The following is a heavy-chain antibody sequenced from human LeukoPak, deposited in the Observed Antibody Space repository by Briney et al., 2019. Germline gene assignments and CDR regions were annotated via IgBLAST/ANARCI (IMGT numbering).Heavy chain of an antibody. J-gene: IGHJ4*02. D-gene: IGHD6-13*01. CDR1: GFTFSSYS. Sequence: GGSLRLSCAASGFTFSSYSMNWVRQAPGKGLEWVSSISSSSSYIYYADSVKGRFTISRDNAKNSLYLQMNSLRAEDTAVYYCARGSSWTTPDYWGQGTLVTVSS. V-gene: IGHV3-21*01. CDR2: ISSSSSYI. CDR3: ARGSSWTTPDY.